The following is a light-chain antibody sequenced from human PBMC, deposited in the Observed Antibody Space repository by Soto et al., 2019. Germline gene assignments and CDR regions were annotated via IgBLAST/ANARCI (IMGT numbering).Light chain of an antibody. Sequence: DIVMTQSPDSLAVSLGERATINCKSSQSVLYSSNNKNYLAWYQQKPGQPPKLLIYWASTRESGVPDRFSGSGSGADVTLTISSLQAEDVAVYYCQQYHIGSQTFGEGPKVELK. CDR1: QSVLYSSNNKNY. CDR3: QQYHIGSQT. V-gene: IGKV4-1*01. CDR2: WAS. J-gene: IGKJ1*01.